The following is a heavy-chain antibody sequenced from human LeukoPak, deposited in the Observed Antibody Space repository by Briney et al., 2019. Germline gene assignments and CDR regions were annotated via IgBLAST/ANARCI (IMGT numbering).Heavy chain of an antibody. CDR3: ARVDYGDYVFDY. CDR1: GGSISSSNW. CDR2: IYHSGST. J-gene: IGHJ4*02. V-gene: IGHV4-4*02. Sequence: SGTLSLTCAVSGGSISSSNWWSWVRQPPGKGLEWIGEIYHSGSTNYNPSLKSRVTISVDTSKNQFSLKLSSVTAADTAVYYCARVDYGDYVFDYWGQGTLVTVSS. D-gene: IGHD4-17*01.